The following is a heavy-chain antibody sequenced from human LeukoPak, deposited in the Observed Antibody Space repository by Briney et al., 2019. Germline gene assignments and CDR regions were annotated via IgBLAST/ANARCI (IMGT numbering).Heavy chain of an antibody. V-gene: IGHV4-30-4*01. CDR2: MYYSGST. Sequence: NPSQTLSLTCTVSGGSISSGDYYWSWIRQLPGKGLEWIAYMYYSGSTNYNPSLKSRVTISVDTSKNQFSLKLSSVTAADTAVYYCARYDPASETFDYWGQGTLVTVSS. J-gene: IGHJ4*02. CDR1: GGSISSGDYY. D-gene: IGHD1-1*01. CDR3: ARYDPASETFDY.